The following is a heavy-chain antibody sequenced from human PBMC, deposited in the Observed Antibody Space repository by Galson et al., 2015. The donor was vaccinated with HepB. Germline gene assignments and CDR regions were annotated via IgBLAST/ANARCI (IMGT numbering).Heavy chain of an antibody. Sequence: SLRLSCAASGFTFSSYAMHWVRQAPGKGLEWVAVISYDGSNKYYADSVKGRFTISRDNSKNTLYLQMNSLRAEDTAVYYCASAKYSSSWTGGFDYWGQGTLVTVSS. V-gene: IGHV3-30*04. CDR3: ASAKYSSSWTGGFDY. J-gene: IGHJ4*02. CDR1: GFTFSSYA. CDR2: ISYDGSNK. D-gene: IGHD6-13*01.